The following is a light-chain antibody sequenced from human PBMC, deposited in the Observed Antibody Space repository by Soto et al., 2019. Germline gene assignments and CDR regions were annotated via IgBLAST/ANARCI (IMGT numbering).Light chain of an antibody. J-gene: IGLJ1*01. CDR2: EVS. CDR1: SSDVGAYNF. Sequence: QSALTQPASVSGSPGQSITISCTGTSSDVGAYNFVSWYQHHPGKAPKLMIYEVSNRPSRISDRFSGSMSGNTASLTISGLQAEDEADYYCSSSTNSSTPFVFGTGTKVTVL. CDR3: SSSTNSSTPFV. V-gene: IGLV2-14*01.